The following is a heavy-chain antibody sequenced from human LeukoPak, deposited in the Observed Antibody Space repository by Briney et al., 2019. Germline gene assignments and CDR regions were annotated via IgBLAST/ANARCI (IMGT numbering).Heavy chain of an antibody. CDR2: ISSDGNT. V-gene: IGHV3-66*04. D-gene: IGHD3-22*01. CDR3: ARLPYDRSGYGFSDY. CDR1: GLTVSSNY. Sequence: PGGSLRLSCAASGLTVSSNYMTWVRQAPGKGLEWVSHISSDGNTNHADSVKGRFTISRDSSKNTLYLQMNSLRVEDTAVYYCARLPYDRSGYGFSDYWGQGTLVTVSS. J-gene: IGHJ4*02.